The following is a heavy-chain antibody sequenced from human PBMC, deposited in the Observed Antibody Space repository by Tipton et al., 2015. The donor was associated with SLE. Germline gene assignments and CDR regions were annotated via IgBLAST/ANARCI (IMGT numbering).Heavy chain of an antibody. D-gene: IGHD3-3*01. CDR1: GDSISSNNW. V-gene: IGHV4-4*02. Sequence: TLSLTCAVSGDSISSNNWWSWVRQPPGKGLEWIGEIYHSGSTSYNPSLKSRVTMSVDTSKNQFSLKLSSVTAADAAVYYCARGPRDFWSGYFFDYWGQGTLVTVSS. J-gene: IGHJ4*02. CDR3: ARGPRDFWSGYFFDY. CDR2: IYHSGST.